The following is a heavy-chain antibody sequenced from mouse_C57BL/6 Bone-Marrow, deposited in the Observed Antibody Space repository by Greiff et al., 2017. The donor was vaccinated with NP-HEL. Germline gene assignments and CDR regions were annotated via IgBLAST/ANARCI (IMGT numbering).Heavy chain of an antibody. V-gene: IGHV1-7*01. Sequence: QVQLKESGAELAKPGASVKLSCKASGYTFTSYWMHWVKQRPGTGLEWIGYINPSSGYTKYNQKFKDKATLTADKSSSTAYMQLSSLTYEDSAVYYCAQDSSGYVRAMDYWGQGTSVTVSS. CDR2: INPSSGYT. D-gene: IGHD3-2*02. CDR1: GYTFTSYW. CDR3: AQDSSGYVRAMDY. J-gene: IGHJ4*01.